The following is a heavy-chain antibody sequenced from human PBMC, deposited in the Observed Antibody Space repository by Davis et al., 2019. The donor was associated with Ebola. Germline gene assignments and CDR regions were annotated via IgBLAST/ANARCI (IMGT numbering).Heavy chain of an antibody. V-gene: IGHV1-3*01. J-gene: IGHJ4*02. D-gene: IGHD3-16*01. Sequence: ASVKVSCKASGYTFTSYAMHWVRQAPGQRLEWMGWINAGNGNTKYSQKFQGRVTITRDTSASTAYMELSSLRSEDTAVYYCARDGLSDYVWGSYRYWGQGTLVTVSS. CDR1: GYTFTSYA. CDR2: INAGNGNT. CDR3: ARDGLSDYVWGSYRY.